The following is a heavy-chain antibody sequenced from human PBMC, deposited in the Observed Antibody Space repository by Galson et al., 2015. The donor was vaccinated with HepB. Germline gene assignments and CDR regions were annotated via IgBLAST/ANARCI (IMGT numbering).Heavy chain of an antibody. V-gene: IGHV3-30*03. J-gene: IGHJ4*02. CDR2: ISYDAKNV. D-gene: IGHD2/OR15-2a*01. CDR3: AADATTIVTAFDY. Sequence: SLRLSCAASGFTLSNSAMHWVRQAPGKGLEWVAKISYDAKNVYYAESLRGRSAVSRDNSKNTLYLKMNSLRVEDTAVYYCAADATTIVTAFDYWGQGTLVTVSS. CDR1: GFTLSNSA.